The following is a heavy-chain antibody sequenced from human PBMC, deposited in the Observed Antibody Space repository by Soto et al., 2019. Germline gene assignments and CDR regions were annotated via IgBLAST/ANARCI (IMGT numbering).Heavy chain of an antibody. V-gene: IGHV3-21*01. D-gene: IGHD5-12*01. J-gene: IGHJ3*02. CDR3: ARARSVSEWLRLMDAFDI. Sequence: EVQLVESGGGLVKPGGSLRLSCAASGFTFSSYSMNWVRQAPGKGLEWVSSISSSSSYIYYADSVKGRFTISRDNAKNSLYLQMNSLRAEDTAVYYCARARSVSEWLRLMDAFDIWGQGTMVTVSS. CDR1: GFTFSSYS. CDR2: ISSSSSYI.